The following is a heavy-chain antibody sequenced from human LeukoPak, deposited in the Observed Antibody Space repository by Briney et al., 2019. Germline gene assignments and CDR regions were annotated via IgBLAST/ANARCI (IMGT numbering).Heavy chain of an antibody. D-gene: IGHD3-22*01. V-gene: IGHV5-51*01. CDR2: IYPGDSDT. CDR3: ARRWYYYDSSGLYFDY. J-gene: IGHJ4*02. CDR1: GYSFTSYW. Sequence: GESLKISCKGSGYSFTSYWIGWVRQMPGKGLEWMGTIYPGDSDTRYSPSFQGQVTISADKSISTAYLQWSSLKASDTAMYYCARRWYYYDSSGLYFDYWGQGTLVTVSS.